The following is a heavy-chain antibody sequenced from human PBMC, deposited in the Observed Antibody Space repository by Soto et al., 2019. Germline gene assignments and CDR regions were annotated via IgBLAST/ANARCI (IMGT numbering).Heavy chain of an antibody. CDR3: ARGRAARYYYYGMDV. CDR1: GFTFSSYG. D-gene: IGHD6-6*01. Sequence: PGGSLRLSCAASGFTFSSYGMYWVRQAPGKGLEWVAVIWYDGSNKYYADSVKGRFTISRDNSKNTLYLQMNSLRAEDTAVYYCARGRAARYYYYGMDVWGQGTTVTVSS. V-gene: IGHV3-33*01. J-gene: IGHJ6*02. CDR2: IWYDGSNK.